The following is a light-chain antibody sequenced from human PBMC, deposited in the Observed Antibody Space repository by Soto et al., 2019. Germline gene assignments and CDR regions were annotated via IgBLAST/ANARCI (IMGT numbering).Light chain of an antibody. J-gene: IGKJ1*01. V-gene: IGKV1-5*03. CDR3: QQYKSHWT. CDR1: QSISSY. Sequence: DIQMTQSPSTLSASVGDRVTITCRARQSISSYLAWYQQKPGKAPNLLIYKASILESGVPSRFSGGGSGTEFTLTISSLQPDDFATYYCQQYKSHWTFGQGTKVESK. CDR2: KAS.